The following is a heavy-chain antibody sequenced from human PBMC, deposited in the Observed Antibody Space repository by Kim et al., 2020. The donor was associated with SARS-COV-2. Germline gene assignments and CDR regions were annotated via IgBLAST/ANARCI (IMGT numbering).Heavy chain of an antibody. J-gene: IGHJ5*02. CDR1: GFTFSSYS. CDR3: ARDSSGWSPTNWFDP. Sequence: GGSLRLSCAASGFTFSSYSMNWVRQAPGKGLEWVSSISSSSSYIYYADSVKGRFTISRDNAKNSLYLQMNSLRAEDTAVYYCARDSSGWSPTNWFDPWGQGTLVTVSS. CDR2: ISSSSSYI. V-gene: IGHV3-21*01. D-gene: IGHD6-19*01.